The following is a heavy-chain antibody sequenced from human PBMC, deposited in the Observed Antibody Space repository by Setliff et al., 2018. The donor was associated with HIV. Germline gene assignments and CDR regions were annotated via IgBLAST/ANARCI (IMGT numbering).Heavy chain of an antibody. J-gene: IGHJ3*02. D-gene: IGHD5-12*01. CDR1: GYSFTNHY. CDR3: ASAGAWQRNALDI. Sequence: ASVKVSCKPSGYSFTNHYMHWVRQAPGQGLEWMGIINPSGGSTSYAQKFQGRVAMTRDTSTSTVYMELSSLRSEDTAVYYCASAGAWQRNALDIWGQGTMVTVS. CDR2: INPSGGST. V-gene: IGHV1-46*01.